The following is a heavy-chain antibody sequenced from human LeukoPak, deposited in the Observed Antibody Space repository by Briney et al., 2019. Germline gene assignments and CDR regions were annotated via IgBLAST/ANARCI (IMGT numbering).Heavy chain of an antibody. CDR1: GTSISNYY. CDR3: ARGTTRYTTTYYFDY. V-gene: IGHV4-59*01. D-gene: IGHD2-2*02. CDR2: IYYSGDT. Sequence: AATLFLPCTVSGTSISNYYWSWIRQPPGKRLEWIGYIYYSGDTNYNPSLKSRVTMSVDTSKNQFSLKLSSLTAADTAVFYCARGTTRYTTTYYFDYWGQGTLVTVSS. J-gene: IGHJ4*02.